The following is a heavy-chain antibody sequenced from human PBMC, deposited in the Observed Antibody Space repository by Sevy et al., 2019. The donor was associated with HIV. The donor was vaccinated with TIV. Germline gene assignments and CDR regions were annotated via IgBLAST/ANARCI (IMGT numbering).Heavy chain of an antibody. Sequence: SETLSLTCTVSGGSVSSGSYYWSWIRQPPGKGLEWIGYIYYSGSTNYNPSLKSRVTISVDTSKNQFSPKLSSVTAADNAVYYCAGLDSSAIYYYYYGMDVWGQGTTVTVSS. V-gene: IGHV4-61*01. CDR2: IYYSGST. CDR3: AGLDSSAIYYYYYGMDV. D-gene: IGHD3-22*01. CDR1: GGSVSSGSYY. J-gene: IGHJ6*02.